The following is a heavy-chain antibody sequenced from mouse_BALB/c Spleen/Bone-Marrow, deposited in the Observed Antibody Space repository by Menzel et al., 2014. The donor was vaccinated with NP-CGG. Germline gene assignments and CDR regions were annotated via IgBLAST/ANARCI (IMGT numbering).Heavy chain of an antibody. V-gene: IGHV1-7*01. CDR2: INPSTGCT. Sequence: QVHVKQSGAELAKPGASVKMSCKASGYTFTNYWMHWVKQRPGQGLEWIGYINPSTGCTEYNQKFKDKATLTADKSSSTAYMQLSSLTSEDSAVYYCARIYYYGRDYWGQGTTLTVSS. D-gene: IGHD1-1*01. CDR3: ARIYYYGRDY. CDR1: GYTFTNYW. J-gene: IGHJ2*01.